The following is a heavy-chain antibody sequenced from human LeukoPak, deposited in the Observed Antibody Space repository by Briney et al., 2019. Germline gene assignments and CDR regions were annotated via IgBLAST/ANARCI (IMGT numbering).Heavy chain of an antibody. CDR1: GYTFNKYN. J-gene: IGHJ6*02. D-gene: IGHD1-7*01. V-gene: IGHV1-18*01. Sequence: ASVKVSCKASGYTFNKYNITWVRQAPGQGLEWMGWISTYNGHTSYGQRLQGRVTMTTHTSTNTAYMELRSLRSDDTAIYYCARDPQSITGTSLGVDVWGQGTTVTVS. CDR3: ARDPQSITGTSLGVDV. CDR2: ISTYNGHT.